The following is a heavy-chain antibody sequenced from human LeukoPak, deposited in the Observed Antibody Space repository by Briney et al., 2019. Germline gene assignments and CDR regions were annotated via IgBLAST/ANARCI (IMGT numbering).Heavy chain of an antibody. CDR3: ARETPRGGRYYFDY. CDR1: GFTFSGYW. V-gene: IGHV3-74*03. D-gene: IGHD3-10*01. CDR2: TNPDGSTT. Sequence: GGSLRLACAASGFTFSGYWMHWVRQAPGKGLVWVSRTNPDGSTTTYADSVKGRFTISRDNAKNTLYLQMNSLRAEDTALYYCARETPRGGRYYFDYWGQGALVAVSS. J-gene: IGHJ4*02.